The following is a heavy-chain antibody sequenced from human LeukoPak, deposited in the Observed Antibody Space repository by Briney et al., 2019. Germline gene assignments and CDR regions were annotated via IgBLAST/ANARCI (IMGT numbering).Heavy chain of an antibody. Sequence: GGSLRLSCAASGFTFSSYWMHWVRQAPGKGLVWVLRINSDGSSTSYADSVKGRFTISRDNAKNTLYLQMNSLRAEDTAVYYCARGDSSVVPAAKGFDYWGQGTLVTVSS. CDR3: ARGDSSVVPAAKGFDY. V-gene: IGHV3-74*01. D-gene: IGHD2-2*01. J-gene: IGHJ4*02. CDR1: GFTFSSYW. CDR2: INSDGSST.